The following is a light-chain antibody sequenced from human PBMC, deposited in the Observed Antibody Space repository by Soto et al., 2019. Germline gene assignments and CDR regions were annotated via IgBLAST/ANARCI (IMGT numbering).Light chain of an antibody. CDR3: QQYGSSSWT. CDR2: GAS. CDR1: QSVSSSY. Sequence: EVVMTQSPATLSVSPGERATLSCRASQSVSSSYLAWYQQQPGQAPRLLIYGASSRATGIPDRFSGSGSGTDFTLTISRLEPEDFAVYYCQQYGSSSWTFGQGTKVDIK. V-gene: IGKV3-20*01. J-gene: IGKJ1*01.